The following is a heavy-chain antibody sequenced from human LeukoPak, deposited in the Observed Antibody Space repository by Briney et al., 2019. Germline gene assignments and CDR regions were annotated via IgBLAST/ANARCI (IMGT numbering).Heavy chain of an antibody. D-gene: IGHD5-12*01. CDR3: AKSGYDFGGWFDP. Sequence: GGSLRLSCAASGFTFSSYGMHWVRQAPGKGLEWVAFIRYDGSNKYYADSVKGRLTISRDNSKNTLYLQMNSLRAEDTAVYYCAKSGYDFGGWFDPWGQGTLVTVSS. CDR1: GFTFSSYG. V-gene: IGHV3-30*02. CDR2: IRYDGSNK. J-gene: IGHJ5*02.